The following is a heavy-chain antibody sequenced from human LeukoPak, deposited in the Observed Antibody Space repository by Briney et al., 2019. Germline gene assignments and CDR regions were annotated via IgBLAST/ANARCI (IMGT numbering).Heavy chain of an antibody. CDR1: GFTFSSNG. CDR2: ISYDGSNK. V-gene: IGHV3-30*18. J-gene: IGHJ4*02. CDR3: AKDYSGSGRNTYYFDY. Sequence: GGSLRLSYAASGFTFSSNGMHWVRQAPGKGLEWVAVISYDGSNKFYADSVKGRFTVSRDNSKNTLYLQMNSLRAEDTAVYYCAKDYSGSGRNTYYFDYWGQGTLVTVSS. D-gene: IGHD3-10*01.